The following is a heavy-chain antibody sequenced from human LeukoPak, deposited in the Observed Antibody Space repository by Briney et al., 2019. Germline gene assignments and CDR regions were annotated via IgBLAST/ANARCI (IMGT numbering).Heavy chain of an antibody. Sequence: GGSLRLSCAASGFSFTAYWMSWVRQAPGKGLEWVANINQDGTEKYYVDSVKGRFTISRDNAKNSLYLQVNSLRAEDTAVYYCAREVGAFDYWGQGTLVTVSS. CDR2: INQDGTEK. CDR3: AREVGAFDY. CDR1: GFSFTAYW. V-gene: IGHV3-7*03. J-gene: IGHJ4*02. D-gene: IGHD1-26*01.